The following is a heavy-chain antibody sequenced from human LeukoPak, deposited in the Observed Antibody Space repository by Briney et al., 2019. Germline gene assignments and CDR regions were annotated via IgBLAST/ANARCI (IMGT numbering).Heavy chain of an antibody. V-gene: IGHV3-21*01. Sequence: GGPLRLSCAASGFPFSLYPMNGASKAPGKGLEWVSTISSSSSYIYYGDSVKGRFTISRDNAKNSLYLQMNSLRAEDTAVYYCARAPYDSTGYETPLAFDIWGHGTMVTVSS. J-gene: IGHJ3*02. CDR2: ISSSSSYI. CDR1: GFPFSLYP. D-gene: IGHD3-22*01. CDR3: ARAPYDSTGYETPLAFDI.